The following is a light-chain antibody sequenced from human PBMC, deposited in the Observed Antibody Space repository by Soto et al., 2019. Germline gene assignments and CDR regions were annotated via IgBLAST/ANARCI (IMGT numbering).Light chain of an antibody. V-gene: IGKV2-28*01. CDR1: QSLLHSSGRYY. CDR3: IQALQTPFT. J-gene: IGKJ4*01. Sequence: DIVMTQSPLSLPVTPGEPASISCRSSQSLLHSSGRYYLDWYLQKPGQSSQLLIYLGSHRASGVPDRFSGSGSGTDFTLTISRVEAEDVGIYYCIQALQTPFTFGGGTRVEIK. CDR2: LGS.